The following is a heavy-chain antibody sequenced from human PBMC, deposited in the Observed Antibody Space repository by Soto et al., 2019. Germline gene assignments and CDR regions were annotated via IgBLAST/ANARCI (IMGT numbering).Heavy chain of an antibody. CDR3: ARDQVAGTYYFDY. J-gene: IGHJ4*02. CDR2: ISYDGSNK. CDR1: GFTFSSYA. V-gene: IGHV3-30-3*01. Sequence: QVQLVESGGGVVQPGRSLRLSCAASGFTFSSYAMHWVRQAPGKGLEWVAVISYDGSNKYYVDSVKGRFTISRDNSKNTLYLQMNSLRAEDTAVYYCARDQVAGTYYFDYWGQGTLVTVSS. D-gene: IGHD6-19*01.